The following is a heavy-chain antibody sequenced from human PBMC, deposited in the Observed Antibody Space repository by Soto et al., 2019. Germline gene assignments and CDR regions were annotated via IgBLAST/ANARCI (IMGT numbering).Heavy chain of an antibody. V-gene: IGHV4-59*01. D-gene: IGHD2-21*01. J-gene: IGHJ4*02. CDR2: IYYSGST. CDR3: ARRWGGTFDY. CDR1: GGSISSYY. Sequence: SETLSLTCTVSGGSISSYYCSCIRQPPGKGLEWIGYIYYSGSTNYNPSLKSRVSISVDTSKNQFSLKLSSVTAAVSAVYYCARRWGGTFDYWGQGTLVTVSS.